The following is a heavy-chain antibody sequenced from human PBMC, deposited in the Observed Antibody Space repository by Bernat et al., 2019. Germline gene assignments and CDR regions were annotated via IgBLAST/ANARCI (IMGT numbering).Heavy chain of an antibody. CDR3: ARTYYGDDFQY. V-gene: IGHV3-74*01. D-gene: IGHD4-17*01. CDR1: GFTFSSYW. J-gene: IGHJ1*01. Sequence: EVQLVESGGGLVQPGGSLRLSCAASGFTFSSYWMHWVRQPPGKGLVWVSRINSDGSSTSYADSVKGRFTISNDNAKNTLYLQMNSLSAEDTAVYYCARTYYGDDFQYWGQGTLVTVSS. CDR2: INSDGSST.